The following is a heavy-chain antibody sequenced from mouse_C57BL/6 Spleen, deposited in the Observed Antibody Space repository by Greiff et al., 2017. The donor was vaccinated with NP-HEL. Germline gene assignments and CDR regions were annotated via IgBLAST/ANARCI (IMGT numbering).Heavy chain of an antibody. D-gene: IGHD1-1*01. CDR3: APLYYGNAMDY. V-gene: IGHV1-7*01. Sequence: VQLQQSGAELAKPGASVKLSCKASGYTFPSYWMHWVKQRPGQGLEWIGYINPSSGYTKYNQKFKDKATLTADKSSSTAYMQLGSLTYEDSAVYYCAPLYYGNAMDYWGQGTSVTVSS. J-gene: IGHJ4*01. CDR2: INPSSGYT. CDR1: GYTFPSYW.